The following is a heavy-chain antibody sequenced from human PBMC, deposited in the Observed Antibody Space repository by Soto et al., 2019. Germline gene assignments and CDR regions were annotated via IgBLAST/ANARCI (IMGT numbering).Heavy chain of an antibody. D-gene: IGHD4-4*01. CDR2: INHSGST. J-gene: IGHJ5*02. V-gene: IGHV4-34*01. CDR1: GGSFSGYY. Sequence: PSETLSLTCAVYGGSFSGYYWSWIRQPPGKGLEWIGEINHSGSTNYNPSLKSRVTISVDTSKNQFSLKLSSVTAADTAVYYCARKIRAATVTTGSEPWGQGTLVTVSS. CDR3: ARKIRAATVTTGSEP.